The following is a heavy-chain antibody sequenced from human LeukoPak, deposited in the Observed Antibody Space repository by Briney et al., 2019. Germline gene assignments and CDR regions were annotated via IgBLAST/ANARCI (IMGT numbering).Heavy chain of an antibody. CDR1: GGSISCYY. Sequence: ASETLSLTCTVSGGSISCYYWSWIRQPAGKGLEWIGRIYTSGSTNYNPSLKSRVTMSVDTSKNQFSLKLSSVTAADTAVYYCAREDPYDFWSGYYLFDPWGQGTLVTVSS. J-gene: IGHJ5*02. CDR2: IYTSGST. V-gene: IGHV4-4*07. CDR3: AREDPYDFWSGYYLFDP. D-gene: IGHD3-3*01.